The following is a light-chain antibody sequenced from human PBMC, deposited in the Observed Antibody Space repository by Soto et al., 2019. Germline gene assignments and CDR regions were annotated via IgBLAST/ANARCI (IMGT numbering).Light chain of an antibody. V-gene: IGKV1-39*01. CDR2: AAS. Sequence: DIQMTQSPSSLSASVGERVTITCRASQSISSYLNWYQQKPGKAPKLLIYAASSLQSGVPSRFSGSGSGTDFTLTICSLQPEDFATYYCQQSYSTSWTFGQGTKVDIK. CDR3: QQSYSTSWT. CDR1: QSISSY. J-gene: IGKJ1*01.